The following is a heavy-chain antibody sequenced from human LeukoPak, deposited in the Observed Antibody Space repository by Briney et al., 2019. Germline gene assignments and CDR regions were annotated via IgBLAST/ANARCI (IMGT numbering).Heavy chain of an antibody. CDR2: MNPNSGNT. J-gene: IGHJ4*02. D-gene: IGHD1-26*01. Sequence: ASVKVSCKASGGTFSSYAISWVRQAPGQGLEWMGWMNPNSGNTGYAQKFQGRVTITRNTSISTAYMELSSLRSEDTAVYYCARFGGGATSYYFDYWGQGTLVTVSS. CDR1: GGTFSSYA. V-gene: IGHV1-8*03. CDR3: ARFGGGATSYYFDY.